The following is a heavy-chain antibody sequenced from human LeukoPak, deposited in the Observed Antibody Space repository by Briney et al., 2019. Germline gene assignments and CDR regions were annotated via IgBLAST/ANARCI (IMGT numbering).Heavy chain of an antibody. V-gene: IGHV3-21*01. CDR1: GFTFSGYS. Sequence: GGSLRLSCAASGFTFSGYSMNWVRQAPGKGLEWVSSISSSSSYIYYADSVKGRFTISRDNAKNSLYLQMNSLRAEDTAVYYCARSQRGGYYYFDYWGKGTLVTVSS. J-gene: IGHJ4*02. CDR3: ARSQRGGYYYFDY. CDR2: ISSSSSYI. D-gene: IGHD2-15*01.